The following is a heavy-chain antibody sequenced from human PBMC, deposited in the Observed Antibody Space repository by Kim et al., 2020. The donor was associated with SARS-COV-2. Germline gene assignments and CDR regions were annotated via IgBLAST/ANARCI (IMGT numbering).Heavy chain of an antibody. CDR2: ISSSSSYI. V-gene: IGHV3-21*01. J-gene: IGHJ6*02. Sequence: GGSLRLSCAASGFTFSSYSMNWVRQAPGKGLEWVSSISSSSSYIYYADSVKGRFTISRDNAKNSLYLQMNSLRAEDTAVYYCARDLLWELLGYYYYGMDVWGQGTTVTVSS. CDR3: ARDLLWELLGYYYYGMDV. CDR1: GFTFSSYS. D-gene: IGHD1-26*01.